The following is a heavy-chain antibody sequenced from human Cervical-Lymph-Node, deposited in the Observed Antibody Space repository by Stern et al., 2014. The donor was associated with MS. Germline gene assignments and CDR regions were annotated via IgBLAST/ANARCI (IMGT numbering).Heavy chain of an antibody. V-gene: IGHV2-70*01. Sequence: QINLQESGPALVKPTQTLTLTCTFSGFSLSTSGMCVSWIRQPPGKALEWLALIDCAGDNYYSPSLKNRVPITKANSTNQEHLPLTNMDPVDTATYCCTRAWVGGGHYFDYWGQGTLVTVSS. D-gene: IGHD3-10*01. CDR3: TRAWVGGGHYFDY. CDR1: GFSLSTSGMC. J-gene: IGHJ4*02. CDR2: IDCAGDN.